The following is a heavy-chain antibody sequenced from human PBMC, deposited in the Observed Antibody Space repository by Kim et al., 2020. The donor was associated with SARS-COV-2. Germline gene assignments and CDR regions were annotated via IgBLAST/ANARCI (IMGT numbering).Heavy chain of an antibody. D-gene: IGHD6-13*01. CDR1: GGSISSSSYY. CDR3: ARALNGQQLVLFPGGMDV. V-gene: IGHV4-39*01. CDR2: IYYSGST. Sequence: SETLSLTCTVSGGSISSSSYYWGWIRQPPGKGLEWIGSIYYSGSTYYNPSLKSRVTISVDTSKNQFSLKLSSVTAADTAVYYCARALNGQQLVLFPGGMDVWGQGTTVTVSS. J-gene: IGHJ6*02.